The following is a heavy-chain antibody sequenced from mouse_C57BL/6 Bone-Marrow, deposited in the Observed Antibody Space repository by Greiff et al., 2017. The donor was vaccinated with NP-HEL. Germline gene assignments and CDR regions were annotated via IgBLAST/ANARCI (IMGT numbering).Heavy chain of an antibody. CDR1: GYTFTSYG. CDR3: ARWYYGSSYRGYFDV. V-gene: IGHV1-81*01. CDR2: IYPRSGNT. D-gene: IGHD1-1*01. J-gene: IGHJ1*03. Sequence: QVQLQQSGAELARPGASVKLSCKASGYTFTSYGISWVKQRTGQGLEWIGEIYPRSGNTYYNEKFKGKATLTADKSSSTAYMELRSLTSEDSAVYFCARWYYGSSYRGYFDVWGTGTTVTVSS.